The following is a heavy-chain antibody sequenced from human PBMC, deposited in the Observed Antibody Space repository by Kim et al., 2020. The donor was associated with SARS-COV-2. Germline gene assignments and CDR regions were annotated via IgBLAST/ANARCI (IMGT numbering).Heavy chain of an antibody. J-gene: IGHJ4*02. CDR1: GYRLTNYC. Sequence: ASVKVSCKASGYRLTNYCIHWVRQAPGQGLEWMGAIKLRDDDLRYAQELRGRLTVTRDTSATTVYMELSSLRFEDTAVYYCAGEVTDEFHPGEYWGQGTLVTVSS. CDR3: AGEVTDEFHPGEY. V-gene: IGHV1-46*04. CDR2: IKLRDDDL. D-gene: IGHD3-16*01.